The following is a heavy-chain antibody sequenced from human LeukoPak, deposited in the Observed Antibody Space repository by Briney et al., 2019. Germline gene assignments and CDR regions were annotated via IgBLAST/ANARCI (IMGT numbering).Heavy chain of an antibody. Sequence: ASVKVSCKASGYTFTHCYMHWVRQAPGQGLEWMGWINTKNGDTSYAHKFQGRVTMTRDTSVSTAYMEMRRLTSDDTAVCYCARGADGNWGYWGQGTLVTVSS. CDR1: GYTFTHCY. D-gene: IGHD7-27*01. J-gene: IGHJ4*02. CDR3: ARGADGNWGY. CDR2: INTKNGDT. V-gene: IGHV1-2*02.